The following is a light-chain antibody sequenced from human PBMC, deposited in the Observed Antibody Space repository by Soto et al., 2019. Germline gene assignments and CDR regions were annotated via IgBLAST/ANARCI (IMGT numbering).Light chain of an antibody. J-gene: IGKJ1*01. CDR1: QTVRSN. Sequence: EIVMTQSPATLSVGPGEGATLSCRASQTVRSNLAWYQQKPGQAPRLLIYGASTRATGIPARFSGSGSGTEFTLTISSLQSEDFALYYCQQYNDWPPWTFGQGTKVEIK. CDR3: QQYNDWPPWT. V-gene: IGKV3-15*01. CDR2: GAS.